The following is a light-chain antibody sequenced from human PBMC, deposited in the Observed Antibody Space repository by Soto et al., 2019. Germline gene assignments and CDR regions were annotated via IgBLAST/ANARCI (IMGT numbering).Light chain of an antibody. J-gene: IGKJ3*01. Sequence: EMVMTQSPATLSVSPGERVTLSCRASESVHRNLAWYQQKPGQGPSLLIYYASTRVTGVPDRFIGSGSGTEFTLTISSLQSEDFGVYYCQHYRTWPPTFGPGTKLEIK. CDR1: ESVHRN. CDR2: YAS. CDR3: QHYRTWPPT. V-gene: IGKV3-15*01.